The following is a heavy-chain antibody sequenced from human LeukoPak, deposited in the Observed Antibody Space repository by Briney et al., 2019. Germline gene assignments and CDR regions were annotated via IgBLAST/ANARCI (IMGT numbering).Heavy chain of an antibody. V-gene: IGHV3-74*01. CDR1: GFTFSSYW. CDR3: AKAMTMGLFYYYYMDV. J-gene: IGHJ6*03. Sequence: PGGSLRLSCAASGFTFSSYWMHWVRQAPGKGLVWVSRINTDGSSTSYADSVKGRFTISRDNAKNTLYLQMNNLRPEDTAVYFCAKAMTMGLFYYYYMDVWGKGTPVTVSS. D-gene: IGHD3-3*01. CDR2: INTDGSST.